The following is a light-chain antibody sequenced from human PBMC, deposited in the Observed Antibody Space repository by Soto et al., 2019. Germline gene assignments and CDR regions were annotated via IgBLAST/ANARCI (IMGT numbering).Light chain of an antibody. V-gene: IGKV1-39*01. Sequence: IRMPQSPSSLAASVGDRVTITCRASQGIRKDLNWYQQKPGKAPKLLIYAASSLQNVVPSRFSGSGSGTDFTLTISSLQPEDFATYYCQQSYSTPPRTFGQGTKVDVK. CDR3: QQSYSTPPRT. J-gene: IGKJ1*01. CDR2: AAS. CDR1: QGIRKD.